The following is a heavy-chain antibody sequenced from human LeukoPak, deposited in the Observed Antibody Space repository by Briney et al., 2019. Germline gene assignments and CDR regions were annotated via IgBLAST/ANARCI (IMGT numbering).Heavy chain of an antibody. CDR1: GGSVTISSYY. D-gene: IGHD5-18*01. CDR3: AGHIRGFNYGYHFDY. CDR2: IYYSGST. V-gene: IGHV4-39*01. Sequence: PSETLSLTCTVSGGSVTISSYYWGWIRQPPGKGLEWIGSIYYSGSTYYSPSLKSRVTISVDTSKNQFSLKLSSVTAADTAVYYCAGHIRGFNYGYHFDYWGQGTLVTVSS. J-gene: IGHJ4*02.